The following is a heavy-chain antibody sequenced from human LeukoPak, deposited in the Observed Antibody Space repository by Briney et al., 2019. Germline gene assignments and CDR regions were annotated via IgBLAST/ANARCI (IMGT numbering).Heavy chain of an antibody. CDR2: FYYSGST. CDR1: GYSISSGYY. V-gene: IGHV4-38-2*02. CDR3: ARDRDQWELLRGWFDP. Sequence: PSETLSLTCSVSGYSISSGYYWGWFRQPPGKGLEWIGSFYYSGSTYYNSSLKSRVSISVDTSKNQFSLKLSSVTAADTAVYYCARDRDQWELLRGWFDPWGQGTLVTVSS. D-gene: IGHD1-26*01. J-gene: IGHJ5*02.